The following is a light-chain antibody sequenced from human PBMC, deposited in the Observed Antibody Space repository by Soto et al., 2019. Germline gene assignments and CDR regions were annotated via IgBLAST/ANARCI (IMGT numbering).Light chain of an antibody. Sequence: ERATLSCRASHSVTSNLAWYQHKAGQAPRLLIFGASTRATGVPARFSGSGSGTEFTLTISSLQSEDFAVYYCQQYNNWPGTFGRGTKVDIK. J-gene: IGKJ1*01. V-gene: IGKV3-15*01. CDR1: HSVTSN. CDR2: GAS. CDR3: QQYNNWPGT.